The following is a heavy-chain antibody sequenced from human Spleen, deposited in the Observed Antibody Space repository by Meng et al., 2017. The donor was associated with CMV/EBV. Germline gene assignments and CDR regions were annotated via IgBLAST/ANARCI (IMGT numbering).Heavy chain of an antibody. D-gene: IGHD2-21*01. CDR3: ARGMRDCGGDCYDY. V-gene: IGHV4-59*01. CDR1: GGSIGNYY. Sequence: SETLSLTCTVSGGSIGNYYWSWLRQPPGRRLEWIGFAYYGVSPQYNPSLTSRVTISLDPSKGQFSLRLTSVTAADTGMYYCARGMRDCGGDCYDYWGQGTSVTVSS. J-gene: IGHJ4*02. CDR2: AYYGVSP.